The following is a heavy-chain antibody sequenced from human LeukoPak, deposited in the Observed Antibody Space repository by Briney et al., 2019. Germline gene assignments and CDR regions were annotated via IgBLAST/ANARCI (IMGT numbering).Heavy chain of an antibody. CDR1: GSSISSYY. CDR2: IYYSGST. CDR3: ARVVYYGYTYGKSYFDY. D-gene: IGHD5-18*01. Sequence: SETLSLTCTVSGSSISSYYWSWIRQPPGKGLEWIGYIYYSGSTHYNPSLKGRVTISIDTSKNPFSLKMSSVTAADTAMYYCARVVYYGYTYGKSYFDYWGQGTLVTVSS. J-gene: IGHJ4*02. V-gene: IGHV4-59*01.